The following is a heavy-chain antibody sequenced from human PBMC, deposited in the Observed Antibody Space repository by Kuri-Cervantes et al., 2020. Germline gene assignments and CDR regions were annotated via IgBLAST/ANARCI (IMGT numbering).Heavy chain of an antibody. CDR1: GYTLTELS. V-gene: IGHV1-24*01. D-gene: IGHD2-8*02. CDR3: ATDGDCTGGVWY. CDR2: FDPEDGET. J-gene: IGHJ4*02. Sequence: ASVKVSCKVSGYTLTELSMHWVRQAPGKGLEWMGGFDPEDGETTYAQKLQGRVTMTEDTSTDTAYIELSSLRSEDTAVYYCATDGDCTGGVWYWGQGTLVTVSS.